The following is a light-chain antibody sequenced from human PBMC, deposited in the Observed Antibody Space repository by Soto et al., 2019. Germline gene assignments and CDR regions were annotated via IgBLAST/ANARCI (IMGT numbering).Light chain of an antibody. J-gene: IGKJ1*01. CDR3: QHYGISRT. V-gene: IGKV3-20*01. Sequence: EIVLTQSPGTLSLSPGERATLSCRASQSVSSRYLAWYQQKPGQAPRLLIYDASSRATGIPDRFSGSGSGTDFTLTISRLEPEDFAVYFRQHYGISRTFGQGTKVEIK. CDR1: QSVSSRY. CDR2: DAS.